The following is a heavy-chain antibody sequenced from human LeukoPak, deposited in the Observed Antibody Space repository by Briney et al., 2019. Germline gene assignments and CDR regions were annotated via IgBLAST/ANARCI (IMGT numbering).Heavy chain of an antibody. J-gene: IGHJ4*02. CDR2: ISAYNGNT. CDR3: ARDLVYYDSSGE. CDR1: GYTFTGYY. Sequence: ASVKVSCKASGYTFTGYYMHWVRQAPGQGLEWMGWISAYNGNTNYAQKLQGRVTMTTDTSTSTAYMELRSLRSDDTAVYYCARDLVYYDSSGEWGQGTLVTVSS. D-gene: IGHD3-22*01. V-gene: IGHV1-18*04.